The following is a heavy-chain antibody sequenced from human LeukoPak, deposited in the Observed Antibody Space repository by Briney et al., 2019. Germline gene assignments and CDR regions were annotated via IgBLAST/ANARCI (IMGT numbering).Heavy chain of an antibody. CDR1: GGTFSSYA. D-gene: IGHD1-26*01. J-gene: IGHJ4*02. V-gene: IGHV1-46*01. Sequence: ASVKVSCKASGGTFSSYAISWVRQAPGQGLEWKGIINPSGGSTSYAQKFQGRVTMTRDMSTSTDYMELSSLRSEDTAVYYCARAVYSGSYHGLHYWGQGTLVTVSS. CDR3: ARAVYSGSYHGLHY. CDR2: INPSGGST.